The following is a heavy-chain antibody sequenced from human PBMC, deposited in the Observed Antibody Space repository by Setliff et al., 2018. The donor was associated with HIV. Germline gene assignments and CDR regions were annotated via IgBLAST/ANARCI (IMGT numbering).Heavy chain of an antibody. CDR3: ARIGYSGYDFAYGLDY. J-gene: IGHJ4*02. Sequence: ASVKVSCKPSGYTFTTYGLSWVRQAPGQGLEWMGWISAYNGNTNYAQKLQGRVTMTTDTSTSTAYMELRSLRSDDTAVYYCARIGYSGYDFAYGLDYWGQGTLVTVSS. D-gene: IGHD5-12*01. CDR1: GYTFTTYG. CDR2: ISAYNGNT. V-gene: IGHV1-18*01.